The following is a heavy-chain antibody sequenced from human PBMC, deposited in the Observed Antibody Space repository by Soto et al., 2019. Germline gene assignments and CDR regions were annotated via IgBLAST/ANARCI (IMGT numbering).Heavy chain of an antibody. J-gene: IGHJ6*02. D-gene: IGHD4-4*01. V-gene: IGHV3-53*02. CDR1: GFTVSTKY. CDR3: ARFTVATPSVGMDV. Sequence: EVQLVETGGGLIQSGGSLRLSCAASGFTVSTKYMSWVRQAPGKGLEWVSVIYSGGSTYYADSVKGRFTISRDSSKNTLYLQMNSLRAEDTAVYYCARFTVATPSVGMDVWGQGTTVTVSS. CDR2: IYSGGST.